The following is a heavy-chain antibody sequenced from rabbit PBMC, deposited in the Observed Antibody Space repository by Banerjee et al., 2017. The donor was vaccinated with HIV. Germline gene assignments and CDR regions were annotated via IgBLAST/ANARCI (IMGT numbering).Heavy chain of an antibody. J-gene: IGHJ2*01. CDR1: GFSLSNNYY. CDR2: IDSGSSGFT. CDR3: ARNYVNAFDP. V-gene: IGHV1S40*01. D-gene: IGHD1-1*01. Sequence: QSLQESGGGLVKPGGTLTLTCKASGFSLSNNYYMCWVRQAPGKGLEWIACIDSGSSGFTYFATWAKGRFTCSKTSSTTVTLQMTSLTAADTATYFCARNYVNAFDPWGPGTLVTVS.